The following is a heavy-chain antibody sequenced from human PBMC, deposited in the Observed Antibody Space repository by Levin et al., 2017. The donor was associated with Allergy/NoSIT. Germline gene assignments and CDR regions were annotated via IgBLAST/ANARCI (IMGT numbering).Heavy chain of an antibody. V-gene: IGHV3-15*01. CDR3: TTDPSYYYGSGSYYNVGGDYYYYMDV. Sequence: GESLKISCAASGFTFSNAWMSWVRQAPGKGLEWVGRIKSKTDGGTTDYAAPVKGRFTISRDDSKNTLYLQMNSLKTEDTAVYYCTTDPSYYYGSGSYYNVGGDYYYYMDVWGKGTTVTVSS. D-gene: IGHD3-10*01. J-gene: IGHJ6*03. CDR2: IKSKTDGGTT. CDR1: GFTFSNAW.